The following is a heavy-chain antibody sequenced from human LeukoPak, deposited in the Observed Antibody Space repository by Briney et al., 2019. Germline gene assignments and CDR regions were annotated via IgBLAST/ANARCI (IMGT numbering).Heavy chain of an antibody. V-gene: IGHV1-2*02. Sequence: ASVKVSCKASGHTFTDYYIHWVRQAPGQGPEWMGCVNPTSGGTSYAQRFQGRVTMTRDTSISTAYMELSSLRSEDTAVYYCASIAVATINYFDYWGQGTLVTVSS. CDR1: GHTFTDYY. CDR3: ASIAVATINYFDY. D-gene: IGHD6-19*01. J-gene: IGHJ4*02. CDR2: VNPTSGGT.